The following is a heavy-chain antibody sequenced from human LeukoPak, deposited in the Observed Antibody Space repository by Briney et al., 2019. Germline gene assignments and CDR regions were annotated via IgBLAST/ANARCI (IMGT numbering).Heavy chain of an antibody. V-gene: IGHV1-8*01. CDR1: GYTFTSYD. Sequence: ASVKVSCKASGYTFTSYDINWVRQATGQGVEWMGWMNPNSGNTGYAQKFQGRVTMTRNTSISTAYMELSSLRSEDTAVYYCARGRSYYDFWSGYYNGGLDAFDIWGQGTMVTVSS. CDR3: ARGRSYYDFWSGYYNGGLDAFDI. CDR2: MNPNSGNT. D-gene: IGHD3-3*01. J-gene: IGHJ3*02.